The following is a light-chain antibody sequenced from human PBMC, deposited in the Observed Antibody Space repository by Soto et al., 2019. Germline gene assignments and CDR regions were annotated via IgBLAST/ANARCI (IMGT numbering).Light chain of an antibody. CDR1: SSDVGGYNY. J-gene: IGLJ1*01. CDR2: EVI. Sequence: QSALTQPPSASGSPGQSVTISCTGTSSDVGGYNYVSWYQQHPGKAPKLMIYEVIKRPSGVPDRFSGSKSGNTASLTVSGLQAEDEADYYCSSYAGSNNFEVFGPGTKLTVL. CDR3: SSYAGSNNFEV. V-gene: IGLV2-8*01.